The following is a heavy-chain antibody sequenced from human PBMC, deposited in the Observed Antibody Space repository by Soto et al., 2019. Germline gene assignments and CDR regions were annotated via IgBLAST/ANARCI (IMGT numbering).Heavy chain of an antibody. Sequence: QVQLVESGGGVVQPGRSLRLSCAASGFTFSSYGMHWVRQAPGKGLEWVAVISYDGSNKYYADSVKGRFTIPRDNSKNTLYLQMNSLRAEDTAVYYCAKDHLSNVGATDYWGQGTLVTVSS. J-gene: IGHJ4*02. CDR1: GFTFSSYG. CDR3: AKDHLSNVGATDY. V-gene: IGHV3-30*18. CDR2: ISYDGSNK. D-gene: IGHD1-26*01.